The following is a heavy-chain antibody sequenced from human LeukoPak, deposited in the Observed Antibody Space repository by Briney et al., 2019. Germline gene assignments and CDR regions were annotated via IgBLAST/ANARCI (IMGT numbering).Heavy chain of an antibody. D-gene: IGHD3-9*01. CDR1: GXTFSSYW. Sequence: SGGSLRLSCAASGXTFSSYWMHWVRQAPGKGLVWVSRINSDGSSTSHADSVKGRFTISRDNAKNTLYLQMNSLRAEDTAVYYCARGYYDILSGYEPFDPWGQGTLVTVSS. V-gene: IGHV3-74*01. CDR3: ARGYYDILSGYEPFDP. CDR2: INSDGSST. J-gene: IGHJ5*02.